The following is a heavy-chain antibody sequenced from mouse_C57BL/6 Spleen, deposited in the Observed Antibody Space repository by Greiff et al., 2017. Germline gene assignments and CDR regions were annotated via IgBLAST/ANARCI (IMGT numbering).Heavy chain of an antibody. J-gene: IGHJ3*01. Sequence: VQLQQPGAELVMPGASVKLSCKASGYTFTSYWMHWVKQRPGPGLEWIGEIDPSDSYTNYNQKFKGKSTLTVDKSSSTAYMQLSSLTSEDSAVYYCARGGGLRSGFAYWGQGTLVTVSA. V-gene: IGHV1-69*01. D-gene: IGHD2-4*01. CDR3: ARGGGLRSGFAY. CDR1: GYTFTSYW. CDR2: IDPSDSYT.